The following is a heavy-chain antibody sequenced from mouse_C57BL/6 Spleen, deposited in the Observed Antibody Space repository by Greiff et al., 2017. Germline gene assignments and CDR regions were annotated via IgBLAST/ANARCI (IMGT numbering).Heavy chain of an antibody. CDR2: IYPGDGDT. J-gene: IGHJ4*01. V-gene: IGHV1-80*01. CDR3: ARRIYQGAMDY. CDR1: GYAFSSYW. D-gene: IGHD2-1*01. Sequence: VMLVESGAELVKPGASVKISCKASGYAFSSYWMNWVKQRPGKGLEWIGQIYPGDGDTNYNGKFKGKATLTADKSSSTAYMQLSSLTSEDSAVYFCARRIYQGAMDYWGQGTSVTVSS.